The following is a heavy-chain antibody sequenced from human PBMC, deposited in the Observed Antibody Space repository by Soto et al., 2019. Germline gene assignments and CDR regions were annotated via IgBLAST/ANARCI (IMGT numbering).Heavy chain of an antibody. J-gene: IGHJ6*02. V-gene: IGHV4-30-2*01. CDR3: ARAHYGDYGYGMDV. Sequence: PSETLSLTCAVSGGSISSGGYSWSWIRQPPGKGLEWIGYIYHSVSTFYNPSLKSRVTISVDSSKNQFSLKLSSVTAADTAVYYCARAHYGDYGYGMDVWGQGTTVTVSS. D-gene: IGHD4-17*01. CDR1: GGSISSGGYS. CDR2: IYHSVST.